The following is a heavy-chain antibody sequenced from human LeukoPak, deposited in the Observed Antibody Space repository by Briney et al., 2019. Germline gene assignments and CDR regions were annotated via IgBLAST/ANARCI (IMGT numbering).Heavy chain of an antibody. CDR1: GGSITSSTYY. V-gene: IGHV4-39*01. D-gene: IGHD3-9*01. CDR2: IHYSGST. J-gene: IGHJ5*02. CDR3: ARHYYDVVTASEGDAA. Sequence: PSETLSLTCTVSGGSITSSTYYWAWFRQPPGMGLEWIAFIHYSGSTYYNPSLKSRVAISVDPSKNQFSLTLISVTAADTAVYYCARHYYDVVTASEGDAAWGQGTLVTVSS.